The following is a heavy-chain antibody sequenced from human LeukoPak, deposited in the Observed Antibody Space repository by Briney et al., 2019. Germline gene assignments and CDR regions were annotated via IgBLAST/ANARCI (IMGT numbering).Heavy chain of an antibody. D-gene: IGHD2-2*01. J-gene: IGHJ4*02. CDR1: DDSFSTHY. CDR2: IYNSGST. Sequence: PSETLSLTCGVSDDSFSTHYWTWIRQPAGKGLEWIGRIYNSGSTNYNPSLKSRVTMSVDTSKNQFSLNLTSVTAADTAVYYCAREGPSSTRGIDYWGQGTLVTVSS. CDR3: AREGPSSTRGIDY. V-gene: IGHV4-4*07.